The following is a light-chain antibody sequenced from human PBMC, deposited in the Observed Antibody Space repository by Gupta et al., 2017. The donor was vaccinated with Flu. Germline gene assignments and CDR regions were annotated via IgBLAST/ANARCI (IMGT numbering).Light chain of an antibody. J-gene: IGLJ2*01. V-gene: IGLV5-37*01. CDR2: YYSDSDK. CDR1: SDIHVGEYN. Sequence: TWTSDIHVGEYNMCWYQQKPGSPPKFLLYYYSDSDKGHGSGVPSRFSGSKDASADTGILLISGLQSEDEADYYCMIWPSNAHVVFGGGTKLAVL. CDR3: MIWPSNAHVV.